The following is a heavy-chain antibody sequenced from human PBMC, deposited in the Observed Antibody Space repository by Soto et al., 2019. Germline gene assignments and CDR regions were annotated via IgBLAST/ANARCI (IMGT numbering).Heavy chain of an antibody. CDR2: ISYDGSNK. CDR3: ATTKDY. CDR1: GFTFSNYA. J-gene: IGHJ4*02. Sequence: PGGSLRLSCVSSGFTFSNYAMRLVRQAPGKGLEWVSVISYDGSNKYYADSVKGRFTISRDNSKNTLYLQMNSLRAEDTAVYYCATTKDYWGQGTLVTVSS. V-gene: IGHV3-30-3*01. D-gene: IGHD2-8*01.